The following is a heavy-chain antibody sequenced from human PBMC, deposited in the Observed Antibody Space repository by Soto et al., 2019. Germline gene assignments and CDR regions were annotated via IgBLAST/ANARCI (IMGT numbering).Heavy chain of an antibody. CDR3: ARDMYYDFWSGPHRDAFDI. Sequence: ASVKVSCKASGYTFTSYGISWVRQAPGQGLEWMGWISAYNGNTNYAQKLQGRVTMTTDTSTSTAYMELRSPRSDDTAVYYCARDMYYDFWSGPHRDAFDIWGQGTMVTVSS. D-gene: IGHD3-3*01. CDR1: GYTFTSYG. CDR2: ISAYNGNT. V-gene: IGHV1-18*01. J-gene: IGHJ3*02.